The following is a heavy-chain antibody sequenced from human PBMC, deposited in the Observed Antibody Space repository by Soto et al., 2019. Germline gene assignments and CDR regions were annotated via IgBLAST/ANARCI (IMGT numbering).Heavy chain of an antibody. D-gene: IGHD3-16*01. Sequence: ASVKVSCKVSGYTLTELSMHWVRQAPGKGLEWMGGFDPEYGKTTYAQKFQGRFTMTEDTSTDTAYMELSNLRSDDTAVYSCAIQDGGVVYWGQGTLVTVS. CDR2: FDPEYGKT. J-gene: IGHJ4*02. CDR3: AIQDGGVVY. CDR1: GYTLTELS. V-gene: IGHV1-24*01.